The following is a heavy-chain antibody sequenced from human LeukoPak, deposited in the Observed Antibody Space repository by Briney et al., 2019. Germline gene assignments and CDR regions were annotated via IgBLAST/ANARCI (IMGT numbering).Heavy chain of an antibody. CDR2: IYYHGST. Sequence: SETLSLTCTVSGGSINGYYWSWIRQPPENGLEWIGYIYYHGSTNYNPSLKSRVTISVDTSKNQFSLKLSSVTAADTAVYYCARADYDTSAYYYTFDYWGQGTLVTVSS. V-gene: IGHV4-59*01. CDR1: GGSINGYY. J-gene: IGHJ4*02. D-gene: IGHD3-22*01. CDR3: ARADYDTSAYYYTFDY.